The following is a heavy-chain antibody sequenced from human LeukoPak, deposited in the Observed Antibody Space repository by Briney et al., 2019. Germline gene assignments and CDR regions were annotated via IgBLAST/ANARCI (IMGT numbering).Heavy chain of an antibody. CDR1: GFTFSSYA. J-gene: IGHJ2*01. V-gene: IGHV3-23*01. CDR3: AKDRVRYFDL. D-gene: IGHD4-23*01. CDR2: ISGSGGRT. Sequence: GGSLRLSCAASGFTFSSYAMNWVRQAPGKGLEWVSSISGSGGRTYYADSVKGRFTISRDNSKDTLYLQMNSLRAEDTAIYYCAKDRVRYFDLWGRGTLVTVSS.